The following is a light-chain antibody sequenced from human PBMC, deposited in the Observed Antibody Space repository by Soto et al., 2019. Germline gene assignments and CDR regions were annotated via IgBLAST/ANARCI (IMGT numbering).Light chain of an antibody. J-gene: IGLJ2*01. V-gene: IGLV2-8*01. CDR3: SSYAGSNNLV. Sequence: QSVLTQPASLSGSPGQSITISCTGTSSDVGGYNYVSWYQQHPGKAPKLMIYEVSKRPSGVPDRFSGSKSGNTASLTVSGLQAEDEADYYCSSYAGSNNLVFGGGTKLTVL. CDR1: SSDVGGYNY. CDR2: EVS.